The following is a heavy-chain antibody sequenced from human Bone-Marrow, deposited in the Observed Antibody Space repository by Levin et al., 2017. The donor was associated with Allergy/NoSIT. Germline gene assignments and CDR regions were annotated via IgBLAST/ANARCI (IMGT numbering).Heavy chain of an antibody. D-gene: IGHD5-18*01. CDR2: FDPEDGET. J-gene: IGHJ4*02. CDR3: ATDPPYSYGYYSYYFDY. Sequence: PAASVKVSCKVSGYTLTELSMHWVRQAPGKGLEWMGGFDPEDGETIYAQKFQGRVTMTEDTSTDTAYMELSSLRSEDTAVYYCATDPPYSYGYYSYYFDYWGQGTLVTVSS. V-gene: IGHV1-24*01. CDR1: GYTLTELS.